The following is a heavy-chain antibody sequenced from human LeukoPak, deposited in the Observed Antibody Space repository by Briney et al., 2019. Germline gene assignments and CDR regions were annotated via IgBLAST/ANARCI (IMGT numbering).Heavy chain of an antibody. CDR1: GYSISSGYY. D-gene: IGHD1-26*01. CDR3: ARVRRYSGSYYYLDY. Sequence: SETLSLTCAVSGYSISSGYYWGWIRQPPGKGLEWIGSIYHSGSTYYNPSLKSRVTISVDTSKNQFSLKLSSVTAADTAVYYCARVRRYSGSYYYLDYWGQGTLVTVSS. CDR2: IYHSGST. V-gene: IGHV4-38-2*01. J-gene: IGHJ4*02.